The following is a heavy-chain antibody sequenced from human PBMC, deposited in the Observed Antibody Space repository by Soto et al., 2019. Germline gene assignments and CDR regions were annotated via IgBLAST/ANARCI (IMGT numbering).Heavy chain of an antibody. CDR1: GFTFGNFG. CDR2: ISNDGSRK. J-gene: IGHJ4*02. V-gene: IGHV3-30*03. D-gene: IGHD6-13*01. CDR3: ARGCSGGTNCFYFDF. Sequence: QVQLVESGGGVVQPGRSLRLSCAAYGFTFGNFGIHWVRQAPGKGLEWVADISNDGSRKYYAGSVQGRFTISRDNSRNTVYLQMDSLRAEDTAVYFCARGCSGGTNCFYFDFWGQGILVTFSS.